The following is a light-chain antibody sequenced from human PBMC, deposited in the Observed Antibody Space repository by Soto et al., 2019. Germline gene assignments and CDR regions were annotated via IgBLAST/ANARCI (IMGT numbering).Light chain of an antibody. Sequence: EIMLTQSPGTVSLSPGERATLSCRASQSVSSSYLAWYQQRPGQAPRLLIYVASNRATGTPDRFSGSGSGTDFTLTISRLEPEDFAVYYCQQYGSSPITFGQGTRLEIK. CDR1: QSVSSSY. CDR2: VAS. J-gene: IGKJ5*01. CDR3: QQYGSSPIT. V-gene: IGKV3-20*01.